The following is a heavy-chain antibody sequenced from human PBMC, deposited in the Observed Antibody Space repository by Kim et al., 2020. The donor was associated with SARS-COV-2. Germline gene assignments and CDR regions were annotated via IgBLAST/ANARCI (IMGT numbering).Heavy chain of an antibody. CDR3: ARGGSSWYSNLRAFDI. Sequence: SETLSLTCTVSGGSISSYYWSWIRQPAGKGLEWIGRIYTSGSTNYNPSLKSRVTMSVDTSKNQFSLKLSSVTAADTAVYYCARGGSSWYSNLRAFDIWGQGTMVTVSS. J-gene: IGHJ3*02. CDR2: IYTSGST. D-gene: IGHD6-13*01. V-gene: IGHV4-4*07. CDR1: GGSISSYY.